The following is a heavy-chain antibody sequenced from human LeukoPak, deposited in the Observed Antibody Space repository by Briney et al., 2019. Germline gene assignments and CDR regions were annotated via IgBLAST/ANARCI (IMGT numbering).Heavy chain of an antibody. CDR3: ARGAEAAAAGTRAFDI. Sequence: SEILSLTCTVSGGSISGSSYYWGWIRQPPRKGLEWIGSIYYSGSTYYNPSLKSRVTMSVDTSKNQFSLKLSSVTAADTAVYYCARGAEAAAAGTRAFDIWGQGTMVTVSS. J-gene: IGHJ3*02. D-gene: IGHD6-13*01. CDR1: GGSISGSSYY. V-gene: IGHV4-39*07. CDR2: IYYSGST.